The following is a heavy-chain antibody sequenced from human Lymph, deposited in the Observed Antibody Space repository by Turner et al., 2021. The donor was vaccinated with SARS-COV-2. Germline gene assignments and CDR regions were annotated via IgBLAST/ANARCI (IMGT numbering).Heavy chain of an antibody. CDR3: ARDDREFWSGYYTHYYYYGMDV. Sequence: QVQLVESGGGVVQPGRSLRLPCAASGFTFSSYAMHWVRQAPGKGLEWVAVISYDGSNKNYADSVKGRFTISRDNSKNTLYLQMNSLRAEDTAVYYCARDDREFWSGYYTHYYYYGMDVWGQGTTVTVS. CDR2: ISYDGSNK. V-gene: IGHV3-30*04. J-gene: IGHJ6*02. D-gene: IGHD3-3*01. CDR1: GFTFSSYA.